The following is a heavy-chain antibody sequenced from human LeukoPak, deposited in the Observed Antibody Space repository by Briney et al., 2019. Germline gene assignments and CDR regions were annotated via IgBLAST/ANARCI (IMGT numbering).Heavy chain of an antibody. Sequence: GGSLRLSCAVSGFIFSDYGFHWVRQAPGKGLEWVAVTRFDGSIKQYADSVKGRFTISRDDSKNTLYLQMNFLKSEDTAVYYCARWGGSRQYYFDYWGQGTLVTVSA. J-gene: IGHJ4*02. V-gene: IGHV3-33*01. CDR1: GFIFSDYG. CDR3: ARWGGSRQYYFDY. CDR2: TRFDGSIK. D-gene: IGHD3-16*01.